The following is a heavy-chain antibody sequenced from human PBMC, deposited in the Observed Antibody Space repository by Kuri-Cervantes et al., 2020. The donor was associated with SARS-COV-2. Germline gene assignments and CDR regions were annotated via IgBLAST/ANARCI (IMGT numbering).Heavy chain of an antibody. J-gene: IGHJ4*02. CDR1: GGSISSYY. CDR2: IYYSGST. CDR3: ARGVIVGELSLFGKN. V-gene: IGHV4-59*12. D-gene: IGHD3-16*02. Sequence: SETLSLTCTVSGGSISSYYWSWIRQPPGKGLEWIGYIYYSGSTNYNPSLKSRVTISVDTSKNQFSLKLSSVTAPDTAVYYCARGVIVGELSLFGKNWGQGTLVTVSS.